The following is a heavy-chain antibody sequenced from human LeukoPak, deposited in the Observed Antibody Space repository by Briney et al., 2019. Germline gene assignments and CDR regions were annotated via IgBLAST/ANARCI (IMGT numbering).Heavy chain of an antibody. CDR1: GYTYDDYA. V-gene: IGHV3-9*01. CDR2: ISWNSGSI. CDR3: AKGDTAMVYYYYGMDV. Sequence: SGGPLTLPCAASGYTYDDYAMHWVRQATGKGLECVSGISWNSGSIGYADSVKGRFTISRNNAKNSQYLQMNRLRAEDTALYYWAKGDTAMVYYYYGMDVWGQGTTVTVSS. J-gene: IGHJ6*02. D-gene: IGHD5-18*01.